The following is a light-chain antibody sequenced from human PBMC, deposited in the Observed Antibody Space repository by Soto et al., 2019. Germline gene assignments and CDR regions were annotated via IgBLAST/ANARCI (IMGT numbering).Light chain of an antibody. Sequence: DIQMTQSPSTLSASVGDRVTITCRASQSISSWLAWYQQKPGKAPKLLIYDASSLESGVPSRFSGSGSGTEFTLTISSLQPDDFATYYCQQYNSFTLTFGGGTKVEIK. J-gene: IGKJ4*01. CDR3: QQYNSFTLT. CDR1: QSISSW. V-gene: IGKV1-5*01. CDR2: DAS.